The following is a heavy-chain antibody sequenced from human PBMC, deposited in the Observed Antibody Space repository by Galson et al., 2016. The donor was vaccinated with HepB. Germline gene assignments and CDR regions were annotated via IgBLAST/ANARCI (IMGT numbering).Heavy chain of an antibody. J-gene: IGHJ6*02. V-gene: IGHV1-24*01. CDR1: GYSLSEIS. CDR3: AIDSTSDRQWLMEVHYGMDV. Sequence: SVKVSCKVSGYSLSEISMQWVRHIPGKGLEWMGGFDPEHGETLYAQKFQGRLTMTEDTSADTGYMELSSLRPDDTAVYYCAIDSTSDRQWLMEVHYGMDVWGQGTTVTVSS. CDR2: FDPEHGET. D-gene: IGHD6-19*01.